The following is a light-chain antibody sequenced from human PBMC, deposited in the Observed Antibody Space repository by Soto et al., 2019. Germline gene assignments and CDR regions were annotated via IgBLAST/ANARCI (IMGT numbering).Light chain of an antibody. Sequence: EIELTQSPATLSLSPGDRPPLSCRASPSVTNFLAWYQQKPGQAPRLLIYGAFNRATGIPARFSGSGSGTDFTLTISSLEPEDSAVYYCQQRNVWPPVTFGQGTRLEIK. V-gene: IGKV3-11*01. CDR2: GAF. J-gene: IGKJ5*01. CDR1: PSVTNF. CDR3: QQRNVWPPVT.